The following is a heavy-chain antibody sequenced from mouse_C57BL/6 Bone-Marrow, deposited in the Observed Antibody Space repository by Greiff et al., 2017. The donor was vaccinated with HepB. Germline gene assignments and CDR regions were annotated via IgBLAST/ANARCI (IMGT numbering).Heavy chain of an antibody. J-gene: IGHJ3*01. CDR2: IYPGDGDT. CDR1: GYAFSSSW. D-gene: IGHD2-3*01. CDR3: ARSGMVTPFAY. V-gene: IGHV1-82*01. Sequence: VKLMESGPELVKPGASVKISCKASGYAFSSSWMNWVKQRPGKGLEWIGRIYPGDGDTNYNGKFKGKATLTADKSSSTAYMQLSSLTSEDSAVYFCARSGMVTPFAYWGQGTLVTVSA.